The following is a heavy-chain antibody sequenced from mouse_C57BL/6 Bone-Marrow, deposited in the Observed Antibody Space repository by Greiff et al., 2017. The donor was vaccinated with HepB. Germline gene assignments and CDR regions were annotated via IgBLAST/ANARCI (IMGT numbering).Heavy chain of an antibody. CDR2: IYPGSGNT. Sequence: QVQLQQSGPELVKPGASVKISCKASGYTFTDYYTNWVKQRPGQGLEWIGWIYPGSGNTKYNEKFKSKATLTVDTSSSTAYMQLSSLTSEDSAVYFCARITNKYYGRYFDYWGQGTTLTVSS. J-gene: IGHJ2*01. CDR1: GYTFTDYY. V-gene: IGHV1-84*01. CDR3: ARITNKYYGRYFDY. D-gene: IGHD1-1*01.